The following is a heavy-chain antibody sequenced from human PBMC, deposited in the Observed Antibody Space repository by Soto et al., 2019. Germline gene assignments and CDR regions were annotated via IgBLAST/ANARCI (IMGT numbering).Heavy chain of an antibody. CDR2: IYPGDSDT. V-gene: IGHV5-51*01. J-gene: IGHJ6*02. CDR1: GYSFTSYW. CDR3: ARVLGSSWNYYYYGMDV. Sequence: PGESLKISCKGSGYSFTSYWIGWVRQMPGKGLEWMGIIYPGDSDTRYSPSFQGQVTISADKSITTAYLQWSSLKASDTATYYCARVLGSSWNYYYYGMDVWGQGTTVTVSS. D-gene: IGHD6-13*01.